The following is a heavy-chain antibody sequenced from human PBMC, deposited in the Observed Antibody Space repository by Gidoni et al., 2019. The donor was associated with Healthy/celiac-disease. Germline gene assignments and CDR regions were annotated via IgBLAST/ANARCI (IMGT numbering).Heavy chain of an antibody. V-gene: IGHV4-59*12. Sequence: VQLQESGPGLVNPSETLSLTRTVSGGSLSIYYWSWVRQPPGKGLEWIGYIYYSGSTNYNPSLKSRVTISVDTSKSKFSLKLSSMTAADTAVYYCARDVSSSWYRNGAFDIWGQGTMVTVSS. CDR2: IYYSGST. D-gene: IGHD6-13*01. CDR1: GGSLSIYY. J-gene: IGHJ3*02. CDR3: ARDVSSSWYRNGAFDI.